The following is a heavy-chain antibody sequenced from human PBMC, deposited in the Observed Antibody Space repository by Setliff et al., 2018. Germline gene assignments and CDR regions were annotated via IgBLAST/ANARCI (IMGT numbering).Heavy chain of an antibody. J-gene: IGHJ4*02. CDR3: ARYDSSGYSENYYFDY. V-gene: IGHV4-30-4*08. CDR1: GGSISSGDYY. Sequence: PSETLSLTCTVSGGSISSGDYYWSWIRQPPGKGLEWIGYIYYSGNTYYSPSLKSRVTMFVDTSKNQFSLMLYSVTAADTAIYYCARYDSSGYSENYYFDYWGQGTLVTVSS. D-gene: IGHD3-22*01. CDR2: IYYSGNT.